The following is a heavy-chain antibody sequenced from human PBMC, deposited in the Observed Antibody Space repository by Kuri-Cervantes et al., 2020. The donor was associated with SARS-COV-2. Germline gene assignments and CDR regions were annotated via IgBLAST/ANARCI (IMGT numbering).Heavy chain of an antibody. Sequence: SEKVSCKASGYTFTGYYRHWMRQAPVQGLGWMGWINPNSGGTNYAQKFQCRVTMTRDTSISTAYRELSSLRSEDTAVYYCERDHSGSNEGYYFDYWGQGTPVTVSS. V-gene: IGHV1-2*02. D-gene: IGHD1-26*01. J-gene: IGHJ4*02. CDR2: INPNSGGT. CDR1: GYTFTGYY. CDR3: ERDHSGSNEGYYFDY.